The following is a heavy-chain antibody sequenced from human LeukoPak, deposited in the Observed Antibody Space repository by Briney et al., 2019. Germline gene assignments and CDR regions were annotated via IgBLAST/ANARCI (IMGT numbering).Heavy chain of an antibody. D-gene: IGHD1-26*01. Sequence: PSETLPLTCTVSGGSLSSYYWSWIRQPPGKGLEWIGYIYSRGLTRGSTNYNPSLKSRVTLSVDTSKNQFSLKLSSVTAADTAVYYCARDQEYSGSYYRYFDFWGQRSLVTVSS. CDR1: GGSLSSYY. J-gene: IGHJ4*02. V-gene: IGHV4-59*01. CDR2: IYSRGLTRGST. CDR3: ARDQEYSGSYYRYFDF.